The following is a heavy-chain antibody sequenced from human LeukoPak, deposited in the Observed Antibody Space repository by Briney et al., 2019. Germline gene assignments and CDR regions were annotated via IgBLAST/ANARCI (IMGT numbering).Heavy chain of an antibody. CDR2: FYYSGNT. Sequence: SETLSLTCTVSGGSISSSSYYWGWIRQPPGKGLEWIGSFYYSGNTYYNPSLKSRVTISVDTSKNQFSLNLSSVTATDTAVYYCARRGKTYYADSWGQGTLVTVCS. V-gene: IGHV4-39*01. CDR3: ARRGKTYYADS. CDR1: GGSISSSSYY. D-gene: IGHD1-26*01. J-gene: IGHJ4*02.